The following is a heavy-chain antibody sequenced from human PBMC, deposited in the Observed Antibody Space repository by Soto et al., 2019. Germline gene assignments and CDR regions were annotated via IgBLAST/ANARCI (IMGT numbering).Heavy chain of an antibody. Sequence: PSETLSLTCTVSGDYVSSDSYFWTWIRQPPGKGLEWIAYISYTGDTYYNPSLKSRVTISVDTSTTQFFLPLTSVTAADTAVYFCARIIVGVTVDLWGQGSLVTVSS. D-gene: IGHD1-26*01. CDR1: GDYVSSDSYF. J-gene: IGHJ5*02. CDR2: ISYTGDT. CDR3: ARIIVGVTVDL. V-gene: IGHV4-61*01.